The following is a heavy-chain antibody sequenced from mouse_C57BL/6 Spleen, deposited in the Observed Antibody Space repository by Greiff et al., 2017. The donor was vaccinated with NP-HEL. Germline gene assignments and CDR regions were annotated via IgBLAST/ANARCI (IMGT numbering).Heavy chain of an antibody. CDR2: ISGGGGNT. CDR1: GFTFSSYT. Sequence: EVLLVEPGGGLVKPGGSLKLSCAASGFTFSSYTMSWVRQTPEKRLEWVATISGGGGNTYYPDSVKGRFTISRDNAKNTLYLQMSSLRSEDTALYYCASPPYYCGSSSYAMDYWGQGTSVTVSS. V-gene: IGHV5-9*01. J-gene: IGHJ4*01. CDR3: ASPPYYCGSSSYAMDY. D-gene: IGHD1-1*01.